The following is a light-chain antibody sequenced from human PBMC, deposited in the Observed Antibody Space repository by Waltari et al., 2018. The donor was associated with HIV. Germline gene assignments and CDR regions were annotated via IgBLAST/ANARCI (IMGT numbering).Light chain of an antibody. CDR2: DAW. V-gene: IGKV3-11*01. J-gene: IGKJ4*01. CDR1: QSVISY. Sequence: EIALTQSPDTLSLSPGERATLSCRASQSVISYLAWYQQKLGQAPRLLIYDAWKRATGIPARFSGSGSGTDFTLTISSLEPEDFAVYYCQQRSNWPLTFCGGTKVEIK. CDR3: QQRSNWPLT.